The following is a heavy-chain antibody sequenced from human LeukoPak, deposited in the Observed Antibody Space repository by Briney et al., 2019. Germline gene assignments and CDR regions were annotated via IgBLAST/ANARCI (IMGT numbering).Heavy chain of an antibody. V-gene: IGHV4-38-2*01. Sequence: SETLSLTCAVSGYSISSGYYWGWIRQPPGKGLEWIGSIYHSGSTYYNPSLKSRVTISVDTSKNQFSLKLSSVTAADTAVYYCARAQVLLWFGELITSPIDYWGQGTQVTVSS. J-gene: IGHJ4*02. CDR1: GYSISSGYY. CDR2: IYHSGST. D-gene: IGHD3-10*01. CDR3: ARAQVLLWFGELITSPIDY.